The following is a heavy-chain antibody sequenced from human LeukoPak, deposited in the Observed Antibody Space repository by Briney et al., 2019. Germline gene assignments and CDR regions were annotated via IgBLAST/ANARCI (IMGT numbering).Heavy chain of an antibody. J-gene: IGHJ4*02. D-gene: IGHD3-10*01. V-gene: IGHV3-30-3*01. CDR3: ASPYYGSGSYFDY. CDR2: ISYDGSNK. CDR1: GFTASSNY. Sequence: GGSLRLSCAASGFTASSNYMSWVRQAPGKGLEWVAVISYDGSNKYYADSVKGRFTISRDNSKNTLYLQMNSLRAEDTAVYYCASPYYGSGSYFDYWGQGTLVTVSS.